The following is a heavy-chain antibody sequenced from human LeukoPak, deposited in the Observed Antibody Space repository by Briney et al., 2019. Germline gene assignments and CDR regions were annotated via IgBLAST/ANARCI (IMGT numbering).Heavy chain of an antibody. CDR1: GFTFSSYD. CDR2: IWYDGSNK. Sequence: GGSLRLSCAASGFTFSSYDMHWVRQAPGKGLEWVAVIWYDGSNKYYADSVKGRFTISRDNSKNTLYLQMNSLRAEDTAVYYCARGGGIAVAGTPTWFFDYWGQGTLVTVSS. J-gene: IGHJ4*02. V-gene: IGHV3-33*01. CDR3: ARGGGIAVAGTPTWFFDY. D-gene: IGHD6-19*01.